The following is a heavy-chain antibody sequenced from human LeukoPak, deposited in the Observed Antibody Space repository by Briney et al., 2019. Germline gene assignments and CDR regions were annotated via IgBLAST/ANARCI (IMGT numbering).Heavy chain of an antibody. CDR3: AKADYYYGSGSPRPDWGY. V-gene: IGHV3-23*01. Sequence: GGSLRLSCAASGFTFSSYGMSWVRQAPGKGLEWVSAISGSGGSTYYADSVKGRFTISRDNSKNTLYLQMNSLRAEDTAVYYCAKADYYYGSGSPRPDWGYWGQGTLVTVSS. J-gene: IGHJ4*02. CDR1: GFTFSSYG. D-gene: IGHD3-10*01. CDR2: ISGSGGST.